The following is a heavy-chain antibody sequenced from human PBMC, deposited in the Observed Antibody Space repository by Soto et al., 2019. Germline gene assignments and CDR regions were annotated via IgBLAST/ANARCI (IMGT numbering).Heavy chain of an antibody. V-gene: IGHV1-8*01. J-gene: IGHJ1*01. CDR1: GYTFTSYD. Sequence: ASVKVSCKASGYTFTSYDINWVRQATGQGLEWMGWMNPNSGNTGYAQKFQGRVTMTRNTSISTAYMELSSLRSEDTAVYYCARRDDQLLLDEYFQHWGQGTLVTVSS. CDR3: ARRDDQLLLDEYFQH. CDR2: MNPNSGNT. D-gene: IGHD2-2*01.